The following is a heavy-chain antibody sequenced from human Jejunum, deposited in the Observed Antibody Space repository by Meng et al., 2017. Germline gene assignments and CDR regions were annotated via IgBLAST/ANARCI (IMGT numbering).Heavy chain of an antibody. Sequence: QVQRVESGGDLVKPGGSLRLSCVASGFRFSDDHMAWIRQAPGKGLEWISYISVGGSIIYYADSVKGRFTISRDDAKNSVYLQMNSLRAEDTAVYYCARDGRHRRFDSWGQGTLVTVSS. CDR1: GFRFSDDH. CDR3: ARDGRHRRFDS. J-gene: IGHJ5*01. V-gene: IGHV3-11*01. CDR2: ISVGGSII. D-gene: IGHD1-26*01.